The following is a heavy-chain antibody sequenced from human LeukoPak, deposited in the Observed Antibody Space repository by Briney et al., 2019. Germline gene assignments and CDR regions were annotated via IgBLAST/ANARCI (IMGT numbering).Heavy chain of an antibody. CDR3: AREQTPYGSGGNWFDP. Sequence: ASVKVSCKASGYTFTGYYMHWVRQAPGQGLEWMGWIDPNSGGTNYAQKFQGRVTMTRDTSISTAYMELSRLRSDDTAVYYCAREQTPYGSGGNWFDPWGQGTLVTVSS. J-gene: IGHJ5*02. CDR2: IDPNSGGT. D-gene: IGHD3-10*01. V-gene: IGHV1-2*02. CDR1: GYTFTGYY.